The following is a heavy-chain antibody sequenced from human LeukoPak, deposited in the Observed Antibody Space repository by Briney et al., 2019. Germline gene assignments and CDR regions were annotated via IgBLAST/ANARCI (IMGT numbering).Heavy chain of an antibody. J-gene: IGHJ5*02. CDR1: GVTFSTNS. V-gene: IGHV3-64D*08. D-gene: IGHD1-26*01. CDR3: VTVGMTSIWSYLRFDP. CDR2: ITSNGGST. Sequence: GGSLRLSCSASGVTFSTNSMHWVRQAPGKGLEFVSAITSNGGSTYYADSVKGRFTISRDNSKNTLYLQMSSLRAEDTAVYYCVTVGMTSIWSYLRFDPRGQGTLVSVSS.